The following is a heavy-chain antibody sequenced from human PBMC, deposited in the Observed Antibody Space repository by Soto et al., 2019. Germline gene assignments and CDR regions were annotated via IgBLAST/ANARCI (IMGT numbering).Heavy chain of an antibody. V-gene: IGHV3-23*01. Sequence: EVQLLESGGGLVQPGGSLRLSCAASGFTFNHYAMSWVRQAPGKGLEWVSAISGSGGSTFYADTVRGRFTISRDNSKNTLFLQMNSLRAEDTAVYYCAKGRTQFDYWGQGTLVTVSS. CDR2: ISGSGGST. J-gene: IGHJ4*02. CDR3: AKGRTQFDY. CDR1: GFTFNHYA.